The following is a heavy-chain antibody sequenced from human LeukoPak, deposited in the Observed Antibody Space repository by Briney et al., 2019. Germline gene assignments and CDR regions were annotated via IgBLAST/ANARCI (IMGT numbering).Heavy chain of an antibody. J-gene: IGHJ5*02. CDR3: ASYAPYYYDSSGYYH. D-gene: IGHD3-22*01. CDR1: GGSFSGYY. Sequence: SETLSLTCAVYGGSFSGYYWSWIRQPPGKGLEGIGEINHSGSTNYNPSLKSRVTISVDTSKNQFSLKLSSVTAADTAVYYCASYAPYYYDSSGYYHWGQGTLVTVSS. V-gene: IGHV4-34*01. CDR2: INHSGST.